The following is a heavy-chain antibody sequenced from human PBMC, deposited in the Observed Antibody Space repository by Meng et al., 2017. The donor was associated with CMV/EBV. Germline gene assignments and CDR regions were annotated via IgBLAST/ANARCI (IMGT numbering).Heavy chain of an antibody. CDR2: INPNSGGT. CDR1: GYTFTGYY. D-gene: IGHD2-2*01. V-gene: IGHV1-2*02. J-gene: IGHJ6*02. Sequence: ASVKVSCKASGYTFTGYYMHWVRQAPGQGLEWMGWINPNSGGTNYAQKFQGRVTMTRDTSTSTAYMELSRLRSDDTAVYYCAREEYCSSTSCSPQFGYYYYYGMDVWGQGTTVTVSS. CDR3: AREEYCSSTSCSPQFGYYYYYGMDV.